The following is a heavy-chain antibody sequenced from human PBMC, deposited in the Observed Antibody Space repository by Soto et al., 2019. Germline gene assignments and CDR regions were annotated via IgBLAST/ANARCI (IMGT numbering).Heavy chain of an antibody. Sequence: GASVKVSCKASGYTFTSYYMHWVRQAPGQGLEWMGIINPSGGSTSYAQKFQGRVTMTRDTSTSTVYMELSSLRAEDTAVYYCARGFGEQQPEWSKDYYYYGMDVWGQGTTVTVSS. J-gene: IGHJ6*02. CDR2: INPSGGST. CDR1: GYTFTSYY. V-gene: IGHV1-46*01. CDR3: ARGFGEQQPEWSKDYYYYGMDV. D-gene: IGHD6-13*01.